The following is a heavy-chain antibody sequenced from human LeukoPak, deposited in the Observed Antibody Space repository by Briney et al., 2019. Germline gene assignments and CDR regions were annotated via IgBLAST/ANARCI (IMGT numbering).Heavy chain of an antibody. CDR2: IYHSGST. D-gene: IGHD3-3*01. V-gene: IGHV4-4*02. J-gene: IGHJ4*02. Sequence: SGTLSLTCAVSGDSISSSNWWSWVRQPPGKGLEWIGEIYHSGSTNYNPSLKSRVTISVDTSKNQFSLKLSSVTAADTAVYYCARRGGLTIFGVVMEYYFDYWGQGTLVTVSS. CDR1: GDSISSSNW. CDR3: ARRGGLTIFGVVMEYYFDY.